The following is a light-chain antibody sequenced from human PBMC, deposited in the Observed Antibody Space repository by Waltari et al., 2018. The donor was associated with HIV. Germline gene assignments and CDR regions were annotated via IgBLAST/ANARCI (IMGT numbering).Light chain of an antibody. Sequence: DIVMTQFPDSLALSLGERTTIHCQSSQTVFYSAKKANFLAWYQPQPGQPPKLLISWASTRDSGVPDRFSGSGSGTDFTLTISSLQSEDVAIYCCQQYYRDPPTFGQGTKVEIK. V-gene: IGKV4-1*01. J-gene: IGKJ1*01. CDR3: QQYYRDPPT. CDR2: WAS. CDR1: QTVFYSAKKANF.